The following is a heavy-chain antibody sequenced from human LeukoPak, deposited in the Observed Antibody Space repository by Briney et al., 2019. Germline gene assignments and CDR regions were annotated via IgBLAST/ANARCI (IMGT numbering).Heavy chain of an antibody. J-gene: IGHJ3*02. CDR2: ISSYNGNT. Sequence: GASVKVSCKASGYTLTSYDISWVRQAPGQGLEWVGWISSYNGNTNSAQKFQGRVTMTTVTSTNTAYMELRRLRSDDTAVYYCARGLRDSSGFGDAFNIWGQGTMVTVSS. D-gene: IGHD3-22*01. CDR3: ARGLRDSSGFGDAFNI. V-gene: IGHV1-18*01. CDR1: GYTLTSYD.